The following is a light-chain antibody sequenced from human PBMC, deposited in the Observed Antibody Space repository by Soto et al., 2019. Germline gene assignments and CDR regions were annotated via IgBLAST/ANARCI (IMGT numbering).Light chain of an antibody. Sequence: EIVMTQSPATLSVSPGERATLSCGASQSVTSGYSAWFQQKPGQAPRLLIYGESTRATGIPDRFSGGGSGTDFTLTISRLEPEDFAVYYCQQYAASPITFGQGTRLEIK. CDR1: QSVTSGY. V-gene: IGKV3-20*01. CDR3: QQYAASPIT. CDR2: GES. J-gene: IGKJ5*01.